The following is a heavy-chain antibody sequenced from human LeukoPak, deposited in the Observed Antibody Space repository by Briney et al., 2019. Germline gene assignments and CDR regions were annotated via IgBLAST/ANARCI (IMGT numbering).Heavy chain of an antibody. D-gene: IGHD1-1*01. J-gene: IGHJ4*01. CDR3: ARGRNWNFQAYFDY. CDR2: IYYRPTT. V-gene: IGHV4-39*07. CDR1: GASIGSSLYF. Sequence: SETLSLTCTVSGASIGSSLYFWGWFRQPPGKGLEWIGSIYYRPTTYYNPSLRSRGTISLNTSNNQFSLKLTSVPAADTAFYYCARGRNWNFQAYFDYWGLGSLVSVSS.